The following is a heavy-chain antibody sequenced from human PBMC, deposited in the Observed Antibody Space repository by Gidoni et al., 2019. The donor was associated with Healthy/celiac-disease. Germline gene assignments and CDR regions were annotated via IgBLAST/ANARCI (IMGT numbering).Heavy chain of an antibody. CDR3: ARGHILLVTKGFDY. Sequence: GLEWIGEINHSGSTNYNPSLKSRVTISVDTSKNQFSLKLSSVTAADTAVYYCARGHILLVTKGFDYWGQGTLVTVSS. J-gene: IGHJ4*02. D-gene: IGHD2-21*01. V-gene: IGHV4-34*01. CDR2: INHSGST.